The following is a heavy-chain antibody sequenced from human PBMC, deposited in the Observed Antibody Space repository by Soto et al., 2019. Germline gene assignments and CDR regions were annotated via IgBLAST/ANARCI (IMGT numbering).Heavy chain of an antibody. D-gene: IGHD4-4*01. CDR1: GGSISSGDYY. CDR2: IYYSGST. Sequence: PSETLSLTCTVSGGSISSGDYYWSWIRQPPGKGLEWIGYIYYSGSTYYNPSLKSRVTISVDTSKNQFSLKLSSVTAADTAVYYCARGNHYSNRLDSWGQGTLVPVSS. J-gene: IGHJ4*02. V-gene: IGHV4-30-4*01. CDR3: ARGNHYSNRLDS.